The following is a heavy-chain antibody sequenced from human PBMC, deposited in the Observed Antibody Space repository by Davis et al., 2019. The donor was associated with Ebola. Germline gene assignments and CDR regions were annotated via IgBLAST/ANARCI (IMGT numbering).Heavy chain of an antibody. Sequence: PGGSLRLSCAASGFTFSSYAMSWVRQAPGKGLEWVSAISGSGGSTYYADSVKGRFTISRDNAKNSLYLQMNSLRAEDTAVYYCARDQGSGRSPFDYWGQGTLVTVSS. CDR1: GFTFSSYA. V-gene: IGHV3-23*01. D-gene: IGHD2-15*01. J-gene: IGHJ4*02. CDR2: ISGSGGST. CDR3: ARDQGSGRSPFDY.